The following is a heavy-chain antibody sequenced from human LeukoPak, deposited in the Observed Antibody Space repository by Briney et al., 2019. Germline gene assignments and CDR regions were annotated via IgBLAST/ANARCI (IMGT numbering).Heavy chain of an antibody. CDR3: ARDSFGVDY. CDR1: GFTFSTYS. V-gene: IGHV3-21*04. D-gene: IGHD3-10*01. CDR2: ISSSGSYI. Sequence: GGSLRLSCAASGFTFSTYSMNWVRQAPGKGLEWVSSISSSGSYIYYADSVEGRFAISRDSAKNSLYLQMSSLRSGDTAVYYCARDSFGVDYWGQGTLVTVSS. J-gene: IGHJ4*02.